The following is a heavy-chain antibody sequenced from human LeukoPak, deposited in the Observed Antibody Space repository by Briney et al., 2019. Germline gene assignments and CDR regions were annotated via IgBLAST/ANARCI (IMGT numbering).Heavy chain of an antibody. D-gene: IGHD6-19*01. CDR3: TRGGKYISGWPRPDPYYYYMDV. CDR1: GGTFSSFA. Sequence: GASVKVSCKPSGGTFSSFAITWVRQAPGQGLEWMGGIIPIFRTANYAQRFQGRVTITADESTSTAYMELSSLRSEDTAVYYCTRGGKYISGWPRPDPYYYYMDVWGKGTTVTVSS. J-gene: IGHJ6*03. V-gene: IGHV1-69*13. CDR2: IIPIFRTA.